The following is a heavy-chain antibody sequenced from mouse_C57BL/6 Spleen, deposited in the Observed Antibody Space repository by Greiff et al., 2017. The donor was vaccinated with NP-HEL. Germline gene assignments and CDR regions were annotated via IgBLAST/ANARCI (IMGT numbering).Heavy chain of an antibody. CDR3: ARARITTVVEGWYFDV. Sequence: LQESGAELMKPGASVKLSCKATGYTFTGYWIEWVKQRPGHGLEWIGEILPGSGSTNYNEKFKGKATFTADTSSNTAYMQLSSLTTEDSAIYYCARARITTVVEGWYFDVWGTGTTVTVSS. CDR2: ILPGSGST. J-gene: IGHJ1*03. V-gene: IGHV1-9*01. CDR1: GYTFTGYW. D-gene: IGHD1-1*01.